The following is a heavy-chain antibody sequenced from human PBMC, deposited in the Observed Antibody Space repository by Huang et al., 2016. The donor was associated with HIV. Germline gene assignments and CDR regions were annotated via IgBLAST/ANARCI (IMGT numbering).Heavy chain of an antibody. D-gene: IGHD5-12*01. Sequence: QVQLVESGGGVVQPGRSLRLSCAASGFTFSNYGVHWVRQAPGKGVEGVAAISYDGSYQYYSDAVKGRFTISRDDSQNTLYLQMSSLRAEDTAVYFCAKDREDSAYQLDYWGQGTRVTVSS. J-gene: IGHJ4*02. CDR3: AKDREDSAYQLDY. V-gene: IGHV3-30*18. CDR2: ISYDGSYQ. CDR1: GFTFSNYG.